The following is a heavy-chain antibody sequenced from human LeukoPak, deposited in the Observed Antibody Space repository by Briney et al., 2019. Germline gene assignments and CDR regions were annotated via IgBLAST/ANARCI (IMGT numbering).Heavy chain of an antibody. CDR2: IWYDGSNK. J-gene: IGHJ6*02. CDR3: ARGPWGTLYGMDV. CDR1: GFTFSSYG. V-gene: IGHV3-33*01. Sequence: PGRSLRLSCAASGFTFSSYGMHWVRQAPGKGLEWVAVIWYDGSNKYCADSVKGRFTISRDNSKNTLYLQMNSLRAEDTAVYYCARGPWGTLYGMDVWGQGTTVTVSS. D-gene: IGHD3-16*01.